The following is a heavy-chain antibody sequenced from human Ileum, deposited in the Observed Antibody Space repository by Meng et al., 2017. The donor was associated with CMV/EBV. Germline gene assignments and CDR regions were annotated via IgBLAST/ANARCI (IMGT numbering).Heavy chain of an antibody. V-gene: IGHV3-23*01. CDR3: AKQLRSSYGLDV. D-gene: IGHD2-2*01. CDR1: GFTFSSYG. Sequence: GESLKISCAASGFTFSSYGMSWVRQAPGKGLDWVSGISGSGVGTYYADSVKGRFTISRDNSRNTLYLQMNSLRAEDTAIYYCAKQLRSSYGLDVWGQGTTVTVSS. J-gene: IGHJ6*02. CDR2: ISGSGVGT.